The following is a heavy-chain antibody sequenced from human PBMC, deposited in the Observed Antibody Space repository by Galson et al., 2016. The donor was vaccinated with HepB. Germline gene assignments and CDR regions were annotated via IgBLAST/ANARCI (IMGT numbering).Heavy chain of an antibody. CDR1: GYSFTTYA. Sequence: SVKVSCKASGYSFTTYAIHWVRQAPGQRLQWMGWIHGGNGNTRYSQNFQGRVTITRDTSATTAYMQMNSLKTEDTAVYYCTRPRVTSSWGDWYFDLWGRGTLVTVSS. CDR2: IHGGNGNT. CDR3: TRPRVTSSWGDWYFDL. V-gene: IGHV1-3*01. D-gene: IGHD6-13*01. J-gene: IGHJ2*01.